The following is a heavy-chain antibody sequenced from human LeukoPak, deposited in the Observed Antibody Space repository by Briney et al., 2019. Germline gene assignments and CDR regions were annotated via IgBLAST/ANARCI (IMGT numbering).Heavy chain of an antibody. CDR2: IWFDGNYK. CDR3: AKDLGDGDSGTLDY. CDR1: GFKFSSSG. J-gene: IGHJ4*02. Sequence: PGRSLRLSCAASGFKFSSSGMHWVRQAPGKGLEWVSVIWFDGNYKYFADSVKGRFTISRDNSKNTVYLQMNSLTAEDTAVYYCAKDLGDGDSGTLDYWGQGTLVTVSS. V-gene: IGHV3-33*06. D-gene: IGHD4-17*01.